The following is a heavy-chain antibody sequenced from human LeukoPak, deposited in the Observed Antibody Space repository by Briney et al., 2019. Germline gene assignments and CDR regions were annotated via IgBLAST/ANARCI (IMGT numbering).Heavy chain of an antibody. Sequence: PGGSLRLSCAASGFTFSDYWMSWVRQAPGKGLEWVSVIYSGGSTYYADSVKGRFTISRDNSKNTLYLQMNSLRAEDTAVYYCARGGTAMVSFDYWGQGTLVTVSS. V-gene: IGHV3-53*01. CDR3: ARGGTAMVSFDY. J-gene: IGHJ4*02. CDR2: IYSGGST. D-gene: IGHD5-18*01. CDR1: GFTFSDYW.